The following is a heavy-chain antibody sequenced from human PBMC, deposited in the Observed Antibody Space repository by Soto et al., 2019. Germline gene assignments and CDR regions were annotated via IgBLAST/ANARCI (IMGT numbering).Heavy chain of an antibody. CDR3: ARLSGYPY. CDR2: LYYTGGT. Sequence: PSETLSLTCAVSGVSISNSNYYWGWVRQPPGKGLEWIGSLYYTGGTYYNPSLKSRVTISLDRSRNQFSLRLRSVTAGDTAVYYCARLSGYPYWRQGTLVTVSS. D-gene: IGHD5-12*01. V-gene: IGHV4-39*01. CDR1: GVSISNSNYY. J-gene: IGHJ4*02.